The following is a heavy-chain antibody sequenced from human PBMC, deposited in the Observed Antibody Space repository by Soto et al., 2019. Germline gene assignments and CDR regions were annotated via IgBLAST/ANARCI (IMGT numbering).Heavy chain of an antibody. J-gene: IGHJ5*02. V-gene: IGHV4-31*03. CDR2: IYYSGRT. CDR3: ARGFSLGYLGNWFDP. CDR1: GGSISSGGYY. D-gene: IGHD3-22*01. Sequence: QVQLQESGPGLVKPSQTLSLTCTVSGGSISSGGYYWGWIRQHPGKGLEWIGHIYYSGRTDYNPSLKSRVTISVDTSKNQFSLKLSSVTAADTALYYCARGFSLGYLGNWFDPWGQGTLVTVSS.